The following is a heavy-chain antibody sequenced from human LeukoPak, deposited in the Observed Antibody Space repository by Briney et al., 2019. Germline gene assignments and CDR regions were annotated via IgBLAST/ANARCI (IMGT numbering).Heavy chain of an antibody. D-gene: IGHD3-10*01. CDR1: GITFSSYW. Sequence: PGGSLRLSCAASGITFSSYWMHWVRQAPGKGLVWVSRINSDGSSTSYADSVKGRFTISRDNAKNTLYLQMNSLRAEDTAVYYCSTGSGHAFDIWGQGTMVTVSS. CDR3: STGSGHAFDI. CDR2: INSDGSST. V-gene: IGHV3-74*01. J-gene: IGHJ3*02.